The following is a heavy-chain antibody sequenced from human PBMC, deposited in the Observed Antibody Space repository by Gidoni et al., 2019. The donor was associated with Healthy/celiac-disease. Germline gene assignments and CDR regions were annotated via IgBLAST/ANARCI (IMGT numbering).Heavy chain of an antibody. D-gene: IGHD4-17*01. J-gene: IGHJ3*02. V-gene: IGHV3-21*01. CDR2: ISSSSSYI. CDR3: ARDAYGDFAFDI. Sequence: EVQLVESGGGLVKPGGSLRLSCAASGFTFSSYSMNWVRQAPGKGLEWVSSISSSSSYIYYADSVKGRFTSSRDNAKNSLYLQMNSLRAEDTAVYYCARDAYGDFAFDIWGQGTMVTVSS. CDR1: GFTFSSYS.